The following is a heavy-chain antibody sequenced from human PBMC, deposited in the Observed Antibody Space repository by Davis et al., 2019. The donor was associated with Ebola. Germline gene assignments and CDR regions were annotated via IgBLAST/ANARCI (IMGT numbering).Heavy chain of an antibody. Sequence: PGGSLRLSCAASGFTFSSYAMSWVRQAPGKGLEWVSVIFSGGTTYYADPVKGRFTLSRDSSKNTLYLQMDSLRAEDTAVYYCAREGATGDYGPFDYWGQGTLVTVSS. D-gene: IGHD1-26*01. CDR1: GFTFSSYA. CDR3: AREGATGDYGPFDY. CDR2: IFSGGTT. J-gene: IGHJ4*02. V-gene: IGHV3-53*01.